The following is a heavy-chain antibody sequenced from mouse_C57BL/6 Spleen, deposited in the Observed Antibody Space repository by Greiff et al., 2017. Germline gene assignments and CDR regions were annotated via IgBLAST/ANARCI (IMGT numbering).Heavy chain of an antibody. J-gene: IGHJ4*01. V-gene: IGHV1-72*01. CDR2: IDPNSGGT. Sequence: QVQLKQPGAELVKPGASVKLSCKASGYTFTSYWMHWVKQRPGRGLGWIGRIDPNSGGTKYNEKFKSKATLTVDKPSSPAYRQLSSRTSEDSAVYYCAREGVTTGGRYYYAMDDWGQGTSVTVSS. D-gene: IGHD2-2*01. CDR1: GYTFTSYW. CDR3: AREGVTTGGRYYYAMDD.